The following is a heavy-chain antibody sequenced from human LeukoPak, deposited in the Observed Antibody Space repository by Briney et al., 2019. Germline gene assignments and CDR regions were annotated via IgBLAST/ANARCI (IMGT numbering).Heavy chain of an antibody. CDR2: IYPGDSDT. Sequence: GESPKISCKGSGYSFTSYWIGWVRQMPGKGLEWMGIIYPGDSDTRYSPSFQGQVTISADKSISTAYLQWSSLKASDTAMYYCARRLGWDYYDSSGYRRVLGYFDYWGQGTLVTVTS. CDR3: ARRLGWDYYDSSGYRRVLGYFDY. J-gene: IGHJ4*02. D-gene: IGHD3-22*01. CDR1: GYSFTSYW. V-gene: IGHV5-51*01.